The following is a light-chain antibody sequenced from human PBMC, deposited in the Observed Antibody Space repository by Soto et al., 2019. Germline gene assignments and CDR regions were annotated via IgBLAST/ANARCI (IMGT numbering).Light chain of an antibody. CDR1: SSDIGGYNS. Sequence: QSALTQPASVTGSPGQSITISCTGTSSDIGGYNSVSWYQHHPGTAPKLLIYEVRNRPSGVSNRFSGSKSGNTASLTISGLQAEDEAHYYCASYTSASTGVFGGGTKVTVL. CDR2: EVR. J-gene: IGLJ3*02. CDR3: ASYTSASTGV. V-gene: IGLV2-14*01.